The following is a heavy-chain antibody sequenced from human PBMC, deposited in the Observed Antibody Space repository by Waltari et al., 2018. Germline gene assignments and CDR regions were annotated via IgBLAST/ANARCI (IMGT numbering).Heavy chain of an antibody. Sequence: QVQLQQWGAGLLKPSETLSLTCAVYGGSFSGYYWSWIRQPPGKGLEWIGEINHSGSTNYNPSLKSRVTISVDTSKNQFSLKLSSVTAADTAVYYCARGVPAAIIDYWGQGTLVTVSS. V-gene: IGHV4-34*01. J-gene: IGHJ4*02. D-gene: IGHD2-2*01. CDR2: INHSGST. CDR1: GGSFSGYY. CDR3: ARGVPAAIIDY.